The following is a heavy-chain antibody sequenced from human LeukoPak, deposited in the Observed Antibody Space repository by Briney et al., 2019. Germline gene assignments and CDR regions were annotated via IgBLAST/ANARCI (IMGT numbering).Heavy chain of an antibody. V-gene: IGHV4-34*01. J-gene: IGHJ4*02. Sequence: SETLSLTCAVYGGSFSGYYWSWIRQPPGKGLEWIGEINHSGSTNYNPSLKSRVTISVDTSKNQFSLKLSSVTAADTAVYYCAKYPPDYYDSSGNWGQGTLVTVSS. D-gene: IGHD3-22*01. CDR2: INHSGST. CDR3: AKYPPDYYDSSGN. CDR1: GGSFSGYY.